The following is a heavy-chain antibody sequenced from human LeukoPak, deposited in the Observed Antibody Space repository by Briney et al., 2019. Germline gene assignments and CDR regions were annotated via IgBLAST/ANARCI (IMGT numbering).Heavy chain of an antibody. V-gene: IGHV3-49*03. Sequence: PGRSLRLSCTASGFTFGDYAMSWFRQAPGKGLEWVGFIRSKAYGGTTEYAASVKSRFTISRDDSKRIAYLQMNSLKTEDTAVYYCTRVRVAPEDIVVVPAALDYWGQGTLVTVSS. CDR3: TRVRVAPEDIVVVPAALDY. J-gene: IGHJ4*02. CDR1: GFTFGDYA. CDR2: IRSKAYGGTT. D-gene: IGHD2-2*01.